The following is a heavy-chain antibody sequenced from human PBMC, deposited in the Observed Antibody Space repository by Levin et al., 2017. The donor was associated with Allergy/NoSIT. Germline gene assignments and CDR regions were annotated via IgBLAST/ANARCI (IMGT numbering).Heavy chain of an antibody. Sequence: ASVKVSCKASGYTFTGYYMHWVRQAPGQGLEWMGWINPNSGGTNYAQKFQGRVTMTRDTSISTAYMELSRLRSDDTAVYYCARTLNYDFWSGDHYLFDYWGQGTLVTVSS. V-gene: IGHV1-2*02. CDR3: ARTLNYDFWSGDHYLFDY. J-gene: IGHJ4*02. CDR1: GYTFTGYY. CDR2: INPNSGGT. D-gene: IGHD3-3*01.